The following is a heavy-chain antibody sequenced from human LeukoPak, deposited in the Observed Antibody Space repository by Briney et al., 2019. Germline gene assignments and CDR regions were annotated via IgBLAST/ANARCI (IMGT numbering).Heavy chain of an antibody. CDR2: LYHSGIT. J-gene: IGHJ5*02. CDR1: GYSISSGYY. CDR3: AREGTHTSSWYHWFDP. V-gene: IGHV4-38-2*02. D-gene: IGHD6-13*01. Sequence: SETLSLTCTVSGYSISSGYYWGWIRQTPGKGLEWIGSLYHSGITCYNPSLKSRLTISVDTSKNQFSLKLSSVTAADTAVYYCAREGTHTSSWYHWFDPWGQGTLVTASS.